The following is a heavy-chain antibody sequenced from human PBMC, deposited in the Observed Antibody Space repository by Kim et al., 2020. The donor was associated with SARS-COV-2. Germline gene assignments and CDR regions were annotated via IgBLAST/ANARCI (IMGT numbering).Heavy chain of an antibody. CDR3: TRPAYCGGDCYSVDYYYGMDV. Sequence: GGSLRLSCAASGFTFSGSAMHWVRQASGKGLEWVGRIRSKANSYATAYAASVKGRFTISRDDSKNTAYLQMNSLKTEDTAVYYCTRPAYCGGDCYSVDYYYGMDVWGQGTTVTVSS. J-gene: IGHJ6*02. CDR2: IRSKANSYAT. D-gene: IGHD2-21*02. CDR1: GFTFSGSA. V-gene: IGHV3-73*01.